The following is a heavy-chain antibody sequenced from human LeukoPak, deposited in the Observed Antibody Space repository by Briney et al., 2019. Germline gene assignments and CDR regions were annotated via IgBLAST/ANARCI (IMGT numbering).Heavy chain of an antibody. CDR3: ARGRSLTMARGTMGGPYYYFDY. CDR2: IYHSGST. D-gene: IGHD3-10*01. Sequence: SETLSLTCTVSGYSISSGYYWGWIRQPPGKGLEWIGSIYHSGSTYYNPSLKSRVTISVDTSKNQFSLKLSSVTAADTAVYYCARGRSLTMARGTMGGPYYYFDYWGQGTLVTVSS. V-gene: IGHV4-38-2*02. CDR1: GYSISSGYY. J-gene: IGHJ4*02.